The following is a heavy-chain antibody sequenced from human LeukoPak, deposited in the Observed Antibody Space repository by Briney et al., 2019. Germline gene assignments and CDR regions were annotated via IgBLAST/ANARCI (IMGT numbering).Heavy chain of an antibody. V-gene: IGHV1-46*01. CDR2: INPSGGST. D-gene: IGHD3-10*01. Sequence: GASVKVSCKASGYTFTSYYIHWVRQAPGEGLEWMGIINPSGGSTSYAQKFQGRVTMTRDMSTSTVYMELRSLRSDDTALYYCARGGRDAFDIWGQGTVVTVSS. J-gene: IGHJ3*02. CDR3: ARGGRDAFDI. CDR1: GYTFTSYY.